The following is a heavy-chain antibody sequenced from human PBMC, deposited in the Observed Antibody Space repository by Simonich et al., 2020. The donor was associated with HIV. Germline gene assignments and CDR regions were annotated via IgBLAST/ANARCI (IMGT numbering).Heavy chain of an antibody. D-gene: IGHD6-13*01. Sequence: QVHLQQWGAGLLKPSETLSLTCAVYGESFSSYYWTWIRQPPGKGREWIGEINHSGSPNYNPSLESRVTISVDTSKNQFSLKLSSVTAADTAVYYWARGQQPSSYYYYYMDVWGKGTTVTVSS. CDR1: GESFSSYY. CDR3: ARGQQPSSYYYYYMDV. V-gene: IGHV4-34*01. CDR2: INHSGSP. J-gene: IGHJ6*03.